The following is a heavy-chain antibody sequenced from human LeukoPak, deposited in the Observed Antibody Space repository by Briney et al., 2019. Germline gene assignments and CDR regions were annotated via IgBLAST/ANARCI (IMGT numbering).Heavy chain of an antibody. J-gene: IGHJ4*02. CDR1: GGSMSSSSYY. V-gene: IGHV4-39*01. D-gene: IGHD6-13*01. CDR3: ARHKGIAQGYYFDF. CDR2: IDYGGST. Sequence: SETLSLTCTVSGGSMSSSSYYWGWIRQPPGKGLEWIGSIDYGGSTYYNSALKSRVTISVDTSKNQFSLNLSYVTAADTAVYYCARHKGIAQGYYFDFWGQGTLVTVSS.